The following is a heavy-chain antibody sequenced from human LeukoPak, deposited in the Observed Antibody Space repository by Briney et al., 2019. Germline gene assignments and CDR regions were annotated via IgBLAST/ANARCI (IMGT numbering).Heavy chain of an antibody. CDR3: ASDPISYSSGWYGG. CDR2: INPNSGGT. V-gene: IGHV1-2*02. Sequence: ASVKVSCKASGYTFTGYYMHWVRQAPGQGLEWMGWINPNSGGTNHAQKFQGRVTMTRDTSISTAYMELSRLRSDDTAVYYCASDPISYSSGWYGGWGQGTLVTVSS. CDR1: GYTFTGYY. J-gene: IGHJ4*02. D-gene: IGHD6-19*01.